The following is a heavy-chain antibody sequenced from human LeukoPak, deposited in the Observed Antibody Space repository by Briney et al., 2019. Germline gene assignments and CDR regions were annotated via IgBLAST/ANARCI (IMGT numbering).Heavy chain of an antibody. Sequence: PGGSLRLSCAATGFSFSDYAMHWVRQAPGKGLEWVAVISADGRDKYYIDSVRGRFTISRDNSKTTVFLQMNSLEVEDTAVYYCATPLTSKWSSSWYSGHFDYWGQGALVTVPS. CDR3: ATPLTSKWSSSWYSGHFDY. CDR1: GFSFSDYA. D-gene: IGHD6-13*01. CDR2: ISADGRDK. J-gene: IGHJ4*02. V-gene: IGHV3-30*04.